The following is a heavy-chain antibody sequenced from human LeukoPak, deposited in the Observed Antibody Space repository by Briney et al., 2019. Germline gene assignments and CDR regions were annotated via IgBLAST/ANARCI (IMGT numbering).Heavy chain of an antibody. Sequence: GGSLRLSCAASGFTFSSYGMHWVRQAPGKGLEWVAFIRYDGSNKYYADSVKGRFTISRDNSKNTLYLQMNSLRAEDTAVYYRAREGIAAAGLWGQGTLVTVSS. CDR3: AREGIAAAGL. D-gene: IGHD6-13*01. J-gene: IGHJ4*02. V-gene: IGHV3-30*02. CDR1: GFTFSSYG. CDR2: IRYDGSNK.